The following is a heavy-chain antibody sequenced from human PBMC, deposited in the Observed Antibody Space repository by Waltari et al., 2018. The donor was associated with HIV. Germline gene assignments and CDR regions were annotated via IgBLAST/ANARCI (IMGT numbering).Heavy chain of an antibody. Sequence: QLLLQESGPGQVKPSETLSLSCSVSGGSISSTGHYWGWIRQSPGKALEWIGSVYHTGSTYYNPSLKNRIAISIDTSQSQFSLKLSSVTAADTSLYFCVRHPLAFFVDSWGQGTRVIVSS. J-gene: IGHJ5*01. CDR3: VRHPLAFFVDS. CDR2: VYHTGST. CDR1: GGSISSTGHY. V-gene: IGHV4-39*01.